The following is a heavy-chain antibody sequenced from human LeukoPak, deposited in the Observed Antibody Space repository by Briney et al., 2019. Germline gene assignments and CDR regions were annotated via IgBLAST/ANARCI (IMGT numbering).Heavy chain of an antibody. V-gene: IGHV4-59*03. CDR3: ATIRDTAHRYWYFDL. CDR2: IYYSGST. CDR1: GGSISSYY. Sequence: PSETLSLTCTVSGGSISSYYWSWIRQPPGKGLEWIGYIYYSGSTNYNPSLKSRVTMSVDTSKNQFSLKLSSVTAADTAVYYCATIRDTAHRYWYFDLWGRGTLVIVSS. D-gene: IGHD5-18*01. J-gene: IGHJ2*01.